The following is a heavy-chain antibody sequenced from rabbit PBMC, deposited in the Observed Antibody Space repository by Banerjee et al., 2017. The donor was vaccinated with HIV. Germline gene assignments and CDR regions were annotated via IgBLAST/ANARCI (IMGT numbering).Heavy chain of an antibody. V-gene: IGHV1S45*01. Sequence: QAQLGESGGGLVRPEGYLALNCTGAGFSVSSIYDMGWVREAPVKGLEWIGCIYTGASGSSAYASWAKGRFTVSKTSSTTVTLQLNSLTAADTATYFCARGSATMPMVITGSYLSLWGPGTLVT. CDR1: GFSVSSIYD. CDR2: IYTGASGSS. CDR3: ARGSATMPMVITGSYLSL. D-gene: IGHD2-1*01. J-gene: IGHJ4*01.